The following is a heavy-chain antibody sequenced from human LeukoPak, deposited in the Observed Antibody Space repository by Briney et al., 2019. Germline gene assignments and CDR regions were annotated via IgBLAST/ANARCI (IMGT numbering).Heavy chain of an antibody. V-gene: IGHV3-33*01. J-gene: IGHJ6*02. CDR2: IWYDGSNK. Sequence: GRSLRLSCAASGFTFSSYDMHWVRQAPGKGLEWVAVIWYDGSNKYYADSVEGRFTISRDNSKNTLYLQMNSLRAEDTAVYYCARDALYSSWDYYYYYGMDVWGQGTTVTVSS. CDR1: GFTFSSYD. CDR3: ARDALYSSWDYYYYYGMDV. D-gene: IGHD6-6*01.